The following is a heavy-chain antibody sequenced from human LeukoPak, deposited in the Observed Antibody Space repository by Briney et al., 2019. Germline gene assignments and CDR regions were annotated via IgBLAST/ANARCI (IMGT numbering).Heavy chain of an antibody. CDR3: AKDRLRYFDWLLYYFDY. Sequence: GGSLRLSCAASGFTLSSYGMHWVRQAPGKGLEWVAVISYDGSNKYYADSVKGRFTISRDNSKNTLYLQMNSLRAEDTAVYYCAKDRLRYFDWLLYYFDYWGQGTLVTVSS. D-gene: IGHD3-9*01. J-gene: IGHJ4*02. CDR2: ISYDGSNK. CDR1: GFTLSSYG. V-gene: IGHV3-30*18.